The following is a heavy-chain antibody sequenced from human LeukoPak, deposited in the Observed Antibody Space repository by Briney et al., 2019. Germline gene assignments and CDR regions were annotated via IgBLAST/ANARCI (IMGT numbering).Heavy chain of an antibody. CDR3: AKQYFSSTSCFKRTYYYYGMDV. CDR2: ISHDGSNK. CDR1: GFTFSSYA. D-gene: IGHD2-2*01. Sequence: GGSLRLSCAASGFTFSSYAMHWVRQAPGKGLEWVAVISHDGSNKYYADSVKGRFTISRDNSKNTLYLQMNSLRAEDTAVYYCAKQYFSSTSCFKRTYYYYGMDVWGQGTTVTVSS. J-gene: IGHJ6*02. V-gene: IGHV3-30-3*01.